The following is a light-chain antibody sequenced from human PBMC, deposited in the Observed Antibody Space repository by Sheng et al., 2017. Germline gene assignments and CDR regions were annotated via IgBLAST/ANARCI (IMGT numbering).Light chain of an antibody. J-gene: IGKJ2*03. V-gene: IGKV1-27*01. CDR1: QATNNY. CDR2: AAS. Sequence: DIQMTQSPSSLSASVGDRVTITCRASQATNNYLAWYQQKPGKVPKLLIYAASTLQSGVPSRFSGGGSGTDFTLTINSLQPEDVATYYCQTYNGAPYSFGQGTKLEI. CDR3: QTYNGAPYS.